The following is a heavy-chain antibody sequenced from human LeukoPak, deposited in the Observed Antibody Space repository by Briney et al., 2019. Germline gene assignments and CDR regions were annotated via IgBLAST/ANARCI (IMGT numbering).Heavy chain of an antibody. CDR2: IYYSGGT. J-gene: IGHJ2*01. V-gene: IGHV4-31*03. CDR3: ARDQYSYGHIYXXXYFDL. D-gene: IGHD5-18*01. CDR1: GGSISSGGYY. Sequence: SETLSLTCTVSGGSISSGGYYWSWIRQHPGKGLDWIWYIYYSGGTYYNPSLKSRVTISVDTSKNQFSLKLSSVTAADTAVYYCARDQYSYGHIYXXXYFDLWGRGTLVTVSS.